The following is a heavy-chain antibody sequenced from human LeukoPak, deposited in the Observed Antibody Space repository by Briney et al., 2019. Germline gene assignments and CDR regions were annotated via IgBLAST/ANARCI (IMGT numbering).Heavy chain of an antibody. J-gene: IGHJ4*02. Sequence: ASVKVSCKASGYTFTSYYMHWVRQAPGQGLEWMGIINPSGGSTSYAQKFQGRATMTRDTSTSTVYMELSSLRSEDTAVYYCARDPSHYDSSGYGLDYWGQGTLVTVSS. CDR3: ARDPSHYDSSGYGLDY. CDR1: GYTFTSYY. D-gene: IGHD3-22*01. V-gene: IGHV1-46*01. CDR2: INPSGGST.